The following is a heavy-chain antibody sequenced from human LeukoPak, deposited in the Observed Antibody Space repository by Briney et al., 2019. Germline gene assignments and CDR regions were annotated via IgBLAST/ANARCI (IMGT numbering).Heavy chain of an antibody. V-gene: IGHV3-30*02. CDR2: IRYDGSKK. CDR3: AKGYYYDSSALGGDWFDP. Sequence: GGPQRLSCAASGFTFSSYGMHWLRQAPGKGLEWVAFIRYDGSKKYYADSVKGRFNICRDNSKNTLYLQMNSLRAEDTAVYYCAKGYYYDSSALGGDWFDPWGQGTLVTVSS. D-gene: IGHD3-22*01. J-gene: IGHJ5*02. CDR1: GFTFSSYG.